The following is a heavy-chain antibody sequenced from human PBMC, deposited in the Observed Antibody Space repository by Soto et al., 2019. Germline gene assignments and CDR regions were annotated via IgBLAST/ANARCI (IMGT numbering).Heavy chain of an antibody. CDR2: IDHSGYT. CDR1: GGSFSGYY. V-gene: IGHV4-34*01. D-gene: IGHD3-3*01. Sequence: KPSETLSLTCAVYGGSFSGYYWNWIRQPPGKGLEWIGEIDHSGYTNYNPSLKSRVTISVDTSKNQFSLRLTSVTAADTAVYYCARVREWFDPWGQGTLVTVSS. J-gene: IGHJ5*02. CDR3: ARVREWFDP.